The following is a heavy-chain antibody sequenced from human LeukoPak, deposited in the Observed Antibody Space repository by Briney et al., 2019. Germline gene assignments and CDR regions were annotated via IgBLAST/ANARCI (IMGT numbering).Heavy chain of an antibody. CDR1: GVSFSDYY. Sequence: PGGSLRLSCEASGVSFSDYYMSWIRQVPGRGLEWLSEISSSGTTQYYADSVEGRFTISRDNAKNSLYLQMDSLRAEDTAVYYCARNRGTYYHFWSGFSWGQGALVTVSS. CDR3: ARNRGTYYHFWSGFS. CDR2: ISSSGTTQ. D-gene: IGHD3-3*01. V-gene: IGHV3-11*04. J-gene: IGHJ5*02.